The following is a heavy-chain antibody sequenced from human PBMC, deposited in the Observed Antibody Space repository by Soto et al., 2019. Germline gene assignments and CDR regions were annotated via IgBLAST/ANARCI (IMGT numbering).Heavy chain of an antibody. D-gene: IGHD6-13*01. CDR3: ARERSAAGTGWFDP. CDR2: MNPNSGNT. J-gene: IGHJ5*02. V-gene: IGHV1-8*01. Sequence: QVQLVQSGAEVKKPGASVKVSCKASGYTFTSYDINWVRQATGQGLEWMGWMNPNSGNTGYAQKFQGRVTMTRNTSMSTAYMELISLRSEDTAVYYCARERSAAGTGWFDPWGQGTLVTVSS. CDR1: GYTFTSYD.